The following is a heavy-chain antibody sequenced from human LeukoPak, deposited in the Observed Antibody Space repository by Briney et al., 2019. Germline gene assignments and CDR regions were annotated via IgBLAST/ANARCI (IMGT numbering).Heavy chain of an antibody. J-gene: IGHJ4*02. D-gene: IGHD1-26*01. V-gene: IGHV4-34*01. CDR3: ARASVESGSYYFDY. CDR1: GGTFIGYY. CDR2: VNNSGST. Sequence: PSWTLPLTFPFCGGTFIGYYWNGIRQPAARERDGIREVNNSGSTNYNTCIMSRVTVSVETSKYQFSMKLRSVTAADTDVYYCARASVESGSYYFDYWGQGTLVTVSS.